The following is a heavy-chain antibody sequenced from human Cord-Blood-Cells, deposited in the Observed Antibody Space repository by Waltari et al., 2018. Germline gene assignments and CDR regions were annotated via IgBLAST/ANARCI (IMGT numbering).Heavy chain of an antibody. J-gene: IGHJ4*02. Sequence: QVQLQESGPGLVKPSETLSLTCAVSGYSISSGYYWGWIRQPPGKGLEWIGSIYHSGSTYDNPSLKSRVTISVDTSKNQFSLKLSSVTAADTAVYYCARDLTYYDFWSGYYYFDYWGQGTLVTVSS. CDR1: GYSISSGYY. CDR3: ARDLTYYDFWSGYYYFDY. D-gene: IGHD3-3*01. CDR2: IYHSGST. V-gene: IGHV4-38-2*02.